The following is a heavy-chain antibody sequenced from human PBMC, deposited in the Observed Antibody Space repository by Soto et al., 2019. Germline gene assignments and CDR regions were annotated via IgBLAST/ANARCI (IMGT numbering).Heavy chain of an antibody. CDR3: ASRLRFLEWSHRGYYGMDV. J-gene: IGHJ6*02. D-gene: IGHD3-3*01. CDR2: IIPIFGTA. V-gene: IGHV1-69*13. CDR1: GGTFSSYA. Sequence: VKVSCKASGGTFSSYAISWVRQAPGQGLEWMGGIIPIFGTANYAQRFQGRVTITADESTSTAYMELSSLRSEDTAVYYCASRLRFLEWSHRGYYGMDVWGQGTTVTVSS.